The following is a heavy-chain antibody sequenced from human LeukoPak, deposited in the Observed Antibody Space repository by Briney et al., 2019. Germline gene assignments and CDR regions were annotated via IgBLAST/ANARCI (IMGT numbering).Heavy chain of an antibody. V-gene: IGHV4-39*01. CDR2: IYYSGST. CDR1: GGSISSSSYY. J-gene: IGHJ3*02. Sequence: SETLSLTCTVSGGSISSSSYYWGWIRQPPGKGLEWIGSIYYSGSTYYNPSLKSRVTISVDTSKNQFSLKLSSVTAADTAVYYCAKPYGSGNRDAFDIWGQGTMVTVS. CDR3: AKPYGSGNRDAFDI. D-gene: IGHD3-10*01.